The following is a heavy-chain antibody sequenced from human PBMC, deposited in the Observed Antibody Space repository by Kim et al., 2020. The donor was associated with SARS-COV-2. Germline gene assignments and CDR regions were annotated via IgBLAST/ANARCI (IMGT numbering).Heavy chain of an antibody. Sequence: KGRFTNSRDNSKTTLYLQMSSLRAEDTAVYYCARVNPEYYSSGWYSAFDIWGQGTMVTVSS. D-gene: IGHD6-19*01. CDR3: ARVNPEYYSSGWYSAFDI. V-gene: IGHV3-53*01. J-gene: IGHJ3*02.